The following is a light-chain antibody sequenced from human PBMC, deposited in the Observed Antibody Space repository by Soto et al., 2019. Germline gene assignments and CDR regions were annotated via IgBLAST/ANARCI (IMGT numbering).Light chain of an antibody. CDR1: QSVSRSY. CDR3: QDVGGTPTM. V-gene: IGKV3-20*01. CDR2: GAS. Sequence: EIALTQSPGTLSLSPGERATLSCRARQSVSRSYLARYQQKPGQAPRLLMYGASNRATGIPDRFSGSGSGPDFTLTNRRLGPEDPAVYYCQDVGGTPTMFGQGTSVDI. J-gene: IGKJ1*01.